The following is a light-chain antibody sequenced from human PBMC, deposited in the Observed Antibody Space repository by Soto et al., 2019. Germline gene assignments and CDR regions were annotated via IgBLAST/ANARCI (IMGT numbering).Light chain of an antibody. CDR1: SSNIGRDY. V-gene: IGLV1-47*01. J-gene: IGLJ1*01. CDR3: ISYTGSSTSYV. CDR2: RGN. Sequence: QSVLTHPPSVSGTPGQRVNISCSGSSSNIGRDYVYWYQQFPGTAPKLLIYRGNQRPSGVPDRFSGSKSGNTASLTISGLQAEDEADYYCISYTGSSTSYVFGSGTKVTV.